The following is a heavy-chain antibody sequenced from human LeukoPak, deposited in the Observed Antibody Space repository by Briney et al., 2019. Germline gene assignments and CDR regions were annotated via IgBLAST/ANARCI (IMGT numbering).Heavy chain of an antibody. CDR3: AKATETTSELTYDY. D-gene: IGHD4-17*01. Sequence: GGSLRLSCAASGFTVSSNYMSWVRQAPGKGLEWVSAISGSGGSTYYADSVKGRFTISRDNSKNTLYLQMNSLRAEDTAVYYCAKATETTSELTYDYWGQGTLVTVSS. J-gene: IGHJ4*02. V-gene: IGHV3-23*01. CDR1: GFTVSSNY. CDR2: ISGSGGST.